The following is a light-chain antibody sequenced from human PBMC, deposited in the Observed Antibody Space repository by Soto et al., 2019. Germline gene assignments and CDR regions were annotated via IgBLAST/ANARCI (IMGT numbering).Light chain of an antibody. CDR3: SSCTSSSTLPFYV. CDR1: SSDVVGYNY. J-gene: IGLJ1*01. Sequence: QSVLTQPASVSGSPGQSITISCTGTSSDVVGYNYVSWYQQHPGKAPKLMIYDVSNRPSGVSNRFSGSKSGNTASLTISGLQAEDEADYYCSSCTSSSTLPFYVFGTGTKVTVL. V-gene: IGLV2-14*01. CDR2: DVS.